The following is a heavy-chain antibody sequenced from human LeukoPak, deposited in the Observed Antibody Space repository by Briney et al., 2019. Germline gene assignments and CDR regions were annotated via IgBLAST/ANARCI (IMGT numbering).Heavy chain of an antibody. D-gene: IGHD6-6*01. V-gene: IGHV4-39*01. CDR2: IYYSGST. CDR3: ARQYSSSSGWFDP. J-gene: IGHJ5*02. CDR1: GGSISSSSYY. Sequence: SETLSLTCTVSGGSISSSSYYWGWIRQPPGKGLEWIGSIYYSGSTYYNPSLKSRVTISVDTSKNQFSLKLSSVTAADTAVYYCARQYSSSSGWFDPWGQGTLVTVSS.